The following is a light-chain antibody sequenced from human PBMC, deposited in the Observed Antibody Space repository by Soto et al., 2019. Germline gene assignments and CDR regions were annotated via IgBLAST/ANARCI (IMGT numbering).Light chain of an antibody. CDR1: QSVSSN. CDR2: GAS. V-gene: IGKV3-15*01. CDR3: QQYNNWPPLT. Sequence: EIVMPQSPATLSGSPGERATLSCRASQSVSSNLAWYQQKPGQAPRLLIYGASTSATGIPARFSGSGSGIEFTLTISSLQSEDLAVDYCQQYNNWPPLTFGGGTKVEIK. J-gene: IGKJ4*01.